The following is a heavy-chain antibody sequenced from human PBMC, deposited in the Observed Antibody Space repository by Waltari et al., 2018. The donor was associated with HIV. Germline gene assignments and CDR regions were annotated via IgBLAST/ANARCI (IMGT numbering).Heavy chain of an antibody. V-gene: IGHV4-39*07. J-gene: IGHJ3*02. CDR2: IYYTGTT. D-gene: IGHD1-1*01. CDR1: DGSIRCRDYY. CDR3: TRENEDTSDNAFDI. Sequence: QLQLQESGPGLVKPSETLSLTRTVSDGSIRCRDYYWGWPRHPPGKGLEWIASIYYTGTTYYNPSLRSRVTMSVDTSKNQFSLKLGSLTAADTAVYYCTRENEDTSDNAFDIWGQGTTVTVSS.